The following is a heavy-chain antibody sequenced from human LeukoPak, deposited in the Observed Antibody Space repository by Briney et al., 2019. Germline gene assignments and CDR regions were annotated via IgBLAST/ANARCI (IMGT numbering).Heavy chain of an antibody. CDR3: ARVAVGWSYDY. Sequence: GGSLRLSCAASGFTFSSYDMHWVRQATGKGLEWVSAIGTAGDTYYPGSVKGRFTISRENAKNSLYLQMNSLRAGDTAVYYCARVAVGWSYDYWGQGTLVTVSS. V-gene: IGHV3-13*01. CDR1: GFTFSSYD. CDR2: IGTAGDT. D-gene: IGHD6-19*01. J-gene: IGHJ4*02.